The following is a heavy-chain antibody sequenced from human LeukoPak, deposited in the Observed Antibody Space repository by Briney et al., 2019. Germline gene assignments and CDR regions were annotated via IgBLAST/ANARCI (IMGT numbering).Heavy chain of an antibody. V-gene: IGHV3-48*01. CDR1: GFTFSSYS. D-gene: IGHD2-15*01. J-gene: IGHJ5*02. CDR2: ISSMSTI. CDR3: ARDPDPHCSGGSCYSYNRFDP. Sequence: PGGSLRLSCAASGFTFSSYSMNWVRQAPGKGLEWVSYISSMSTIYNADSVKGRFTISRVNANNSLYLQMNSLRAEDTAVYDCARDPDPHCSGGSCYSYNRFDPWGQGTLVTVSS.